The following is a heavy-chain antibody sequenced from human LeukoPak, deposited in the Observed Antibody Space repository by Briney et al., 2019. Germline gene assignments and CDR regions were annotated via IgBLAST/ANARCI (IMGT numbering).Heavy chain of an antibody. CDR3: ARGGYSGTYYFDY. CDR1: GFTFSTYG. V-gene: IGHV3-33*01. CDR2: VWYDGSNI. Sequence: PARSLTLSCAASGFTFSTYGMHWVRQAPGKGLEWVAVVWYDGSNIQYVDSVKGRFTISRDNSKSTLYLQMNSLTAEDTAVYYCARGGYSGTYYFDYWGQGTVVTVSS. J-gene: IGHJ4*02. D-gene: IGHD1-26*01.